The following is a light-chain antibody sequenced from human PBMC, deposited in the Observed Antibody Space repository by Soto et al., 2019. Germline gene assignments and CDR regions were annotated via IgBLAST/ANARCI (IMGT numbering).Light chain of an antibody. Sequence: QSVLTQPPSASGTPGQRVTISCSGSSSNIGSNSVSWYQHLPGTAPKLLIYANYQRPSGVPDRFSGSKSGASASLTISGLQSVDEADYYCAVWDDSLHFGGGTKITVL. CDR2: ANY. V-gene: IGLV1-44*01. CDR1: SSNIGSNS. J-gene: IGLJ2*01. CDR3: AVWDDSLH.